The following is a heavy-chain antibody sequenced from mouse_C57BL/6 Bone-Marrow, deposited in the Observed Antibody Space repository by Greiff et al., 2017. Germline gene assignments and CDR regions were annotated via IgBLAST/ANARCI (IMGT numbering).Heavy chain of an antibody. V-gene: IGHV1-81*01. CDR2: IYPRSGNT. J-gene: IGHJ3*01. D-gene: IGHD3-2*02. CDR1: GYTFTSYG. CDR3: APRQLRRFAY. Sequence: VKLQESGAELARPGASVKLSCKASGYTFTSYGISWVKQRTGQGLEWIGEIYPRSGNTYYNEKFKGKATLTADKSSSTAYMELRSLTSEDSAVYFCAPRQLRRFAYWGQGTLVTVSA.